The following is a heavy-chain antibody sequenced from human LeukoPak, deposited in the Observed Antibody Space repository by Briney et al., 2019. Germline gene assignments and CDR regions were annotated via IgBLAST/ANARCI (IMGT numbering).Heavy chain of an antibody. D-gene: IGHD3-22*01. V-gene: IGHV3-48*01. J-gene: IGHJ4*02. CDR2: ISSSSSTI. CDR1: GFTFSSYE. Sequence: HPGGSLRLSCAASGFTFSSYEMNWVRQAPGKGLEWVPYISSSSSTIYYADSVKGRFTISRDNAKNSLYLQMNTLRAEDTAVYYCARDRHKYNYDSGGYPPYWGQGTLVTVSS. CDR3: ARDRHKYNYDSGGYPPY.